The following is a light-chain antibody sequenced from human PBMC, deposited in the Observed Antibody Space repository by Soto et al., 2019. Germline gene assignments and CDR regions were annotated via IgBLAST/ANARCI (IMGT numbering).Light chain of an antibody. CDR2: DDR. V-gene: IGLV3-21*02. CDR1: NIGSKS. Sequence: SYELTQPPSVSVAPGQTARINCAGNNIGSKSVHWYQQKQGQDPVLVVFDDRDRPSGIPERFSGSNTWNTATLPISRVEAGDEADYYCQVWDRSSDHWVFGGGTKVTVL. J-gene: IGLJ3*02. CDR3: QVWDRSSDHWV.